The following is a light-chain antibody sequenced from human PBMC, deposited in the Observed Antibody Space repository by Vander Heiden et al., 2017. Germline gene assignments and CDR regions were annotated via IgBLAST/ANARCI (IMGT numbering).Light chain of an antibody. CDR1: QSVSSSY. CDR2: GAS. V-gene: IGKV3-20*01. J-gene: IGKJ5*01. CDR3: QQDGSSPIT. Sequence: EIVLTQSPGTLSLSPGERATLSCRASQSVSSSYLAWYQQKPGQAPRLLIYGASSRATGIPDRFSGSGSGKDFTLTISRLEPEDFAVYYCQQDGSSPITFGQGTRLEIK.